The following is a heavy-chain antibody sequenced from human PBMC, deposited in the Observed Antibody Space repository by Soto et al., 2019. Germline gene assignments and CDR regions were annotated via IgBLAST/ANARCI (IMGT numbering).Heavy chain of an antibody. D-gene: IGHD4-17*01. CDR1: GSPIRPYY. Sequence: PSETLSLTCSISGSPIRPYYWSWIRQPPGKGLEWIGNIYYSGSTNYSPSLRSRVIMSVASSRNQLSLRLNSVTAADTAVYYCTRVGGYYGDYPNFDYWGQGALVTVS. J-gene: IGHJ4*02. CDR2: IYYSGST. V-gene: IGHV4-59*01. CDR3: TRVGGYYGDYPNFDY.